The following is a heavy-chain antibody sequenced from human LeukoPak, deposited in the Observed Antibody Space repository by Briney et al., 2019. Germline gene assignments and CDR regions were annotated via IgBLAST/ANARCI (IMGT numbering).Heavy chain of an antibody. CDR3: ARDRLLSGYYGSGSFDY. Sequence: PGGSLRLSCAASGFTFNNYAVSWVRQAPGKGLEWVSAISGSGGGTYYADSVKGRFTISRDNSKNTLYLQMNSLRAEDTAVYYCARDRLLSGYYGSGSFDYWGQGTLVTVSS. J-gene: IGHJ4*02. CDR2: ISGSGGGT. CDR1: GFTFNNYA. D-gene: IGHD3-10*01. V-gene: IGHV3-23*01.